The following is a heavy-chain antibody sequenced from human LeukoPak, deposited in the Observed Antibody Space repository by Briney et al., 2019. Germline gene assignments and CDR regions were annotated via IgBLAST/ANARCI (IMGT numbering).Heavy chain of an antibody. CDR1: GFTFSSYA. D-gene: IGHD1-26*01. CDR3: AKVGIVGATTYYFDY. Sequence: GGSLRLSCAASGFTFSSYAMSWVRQAPGKGLEWVSAISGSGGSTYYADSVEGRFTISRDNSKNTLYLQMNSLRAEDTAVYYCAKVGIVGATTYYFDYWGQGTLVTVSS. CDR2: ISGSGGST. J-gene: IGHJ4*02. V-gene: IGHV3-23*01.